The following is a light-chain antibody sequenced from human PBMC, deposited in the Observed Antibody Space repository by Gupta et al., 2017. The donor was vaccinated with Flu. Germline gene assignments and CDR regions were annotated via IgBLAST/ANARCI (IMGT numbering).Light chain of an antibody. V-gene: IGLV2-14*01. CDR1: SSDLGSYNY. J-gene: IGLJ1*01. CDR2: EVT. Sequence: QSALTQPASVSASRGQSITISCTGTSSDLGSYNYVSWYQHQPGKAPKLIIYEVTDRPSGVSPRSSGSKSGNTASLTISGLHLDDEADYYCASYTIARTLVFGTGTKVTVL. CDR3: ASYTIARTLV.